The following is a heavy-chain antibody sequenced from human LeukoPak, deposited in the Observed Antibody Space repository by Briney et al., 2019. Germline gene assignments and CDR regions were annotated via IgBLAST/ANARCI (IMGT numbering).Heavy chain of an antibody. CDR2: IKKDGSER. CDR1: GFTFSSYW. Sequence: PGGSLRLSCAASGFTFSSYWMNWGRQAPGKGLEWVANIKKDGSERYYVDSVKGRFTISRDNTKKSLYLQMNTLRAEDTAVYYCARDLAGPPQEAFDIWGQGTMVTVSS. CDR3: ARDLAGPPQEAFDI. V-gene: IGHV3-7*01. J-gene: IGHJ3*02.